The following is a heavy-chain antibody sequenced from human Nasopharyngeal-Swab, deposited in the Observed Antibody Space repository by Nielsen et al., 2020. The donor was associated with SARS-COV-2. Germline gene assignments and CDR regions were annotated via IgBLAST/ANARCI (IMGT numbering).Heavy chain of an antibody. V-gene: IGHV1-69*10. J-gene: IGHJ5*02. D-gene: IGHD2-2*01. CDR2: IIPILGIA. Sequence: WVRQAPGRGLAWMGGIIPILGIANYAQKFQGRVTITADKSRSKAYMELSSLRSEDTAVDYFARGGRGVVVPAAIGWFDPWGQGTLVTVSS. CDR3: ARGGRGVVVPAAIGWFDP.